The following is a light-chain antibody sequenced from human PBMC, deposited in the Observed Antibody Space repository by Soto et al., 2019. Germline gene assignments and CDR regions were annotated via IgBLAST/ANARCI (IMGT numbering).Light chain of an antibody. Sequence: QSVLTQPPSVSGAPGQRVTISCTGSSSNIGAGYDVHWYQQLPRTAPKLLIYGNSNRPSGVPDRFSGSKSGTSASLAITGLQAEDEADYYCQSYDSSRSGVVFGGGTKLTVL. CDR1: SSNIGAGYD. V-gene: IGLV1-40*01. CDR2: GNS. CDR3: QSYDSSRSGVV. J-gene: IGLJ2*01.